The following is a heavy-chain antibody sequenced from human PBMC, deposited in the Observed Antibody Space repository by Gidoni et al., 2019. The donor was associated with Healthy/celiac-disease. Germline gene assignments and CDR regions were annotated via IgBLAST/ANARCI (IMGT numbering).Heavy chain of an antibody. J-gene: IGHJ6*02. CDR3: ASLGVYGMDV. Sequence: QVQLVESGGGVVQPGRSLRLSCAASGFTFSSYAMHWVRQAPGKGLEWVAVISYDGSNKYYADSVKGRFTISRDNSKNTLYLQMNSLRAEDTAVYYCASLGVYGMDVWGQGTTVTVSS. V-gene: IGHV3-30-3*01. CDR2: ISYDGSNK. CDR1: GFTFSSYA.